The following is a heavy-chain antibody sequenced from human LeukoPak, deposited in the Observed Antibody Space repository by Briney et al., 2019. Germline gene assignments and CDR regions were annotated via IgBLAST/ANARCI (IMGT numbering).Heavy chain of an antibody. CDR2: INPNSGGT. J-gene: IGHJ3*02. D-gene: IGHD5-24*01. CDR3: ARMATAYDAFDI. Sequence: ASVKVSCKASGYTFTGYYMHWVRQAPGQGLEWMGWINPNSGGTNYAQKFQGRVTTTRDTSISTAYMELSRLRSDDTAVYYCARMATAYDAFDIWGQGTMVTVSS. CDR1: GYTFTGYY. V-gene: IGHV1-2*02.